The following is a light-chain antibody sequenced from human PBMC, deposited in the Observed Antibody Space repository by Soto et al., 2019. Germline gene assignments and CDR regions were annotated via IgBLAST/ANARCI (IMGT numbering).Light chain of an antibody. CDR1: SSDIGDYKY. J-gene: IGLJ2*01. CDR2: DVS. CDR3: SSYTGSSTVV. V-gene: IGLV2-14*01. Sequence: QSVLTQPASVSGSPGQSIAFSCTGSSSDIGDYKYVSWYQQHPGKAPKLMIYDVSNRPSGVSNRFSGSMSGNTASLTISGLQPEDEADYYCSSYTGSSTVVFGGGTKLTVL.